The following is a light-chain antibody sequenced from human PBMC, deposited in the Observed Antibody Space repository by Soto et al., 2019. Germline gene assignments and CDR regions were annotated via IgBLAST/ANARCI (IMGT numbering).Light chain of an antibody. CDR2: GAS. CDR1: QSVPSDW. J-gene: IGKJ2*01. Sequence: EIVLTQSPGTLSLSPGERATLSFRASQSVPSDWLAWYRHKPGQAPRLLIYGASSRATGVPDRVSGSGSGTDFTLTINRLEPEDFAVYYCQQYGNFPYTFVQGTKLEIK. CDR3: QQYGNFPYT. V-gene: IGKV3-20*01.